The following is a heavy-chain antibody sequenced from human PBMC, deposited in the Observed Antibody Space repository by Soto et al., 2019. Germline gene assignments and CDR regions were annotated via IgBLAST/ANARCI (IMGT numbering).Heavy chain of an antibody. CDR1: GITFSTSG. Sequence: PGGSLRLSCAASGITFSTSGMHWVRQAPGKGLEWVAMIWSDGSSQFYADSVNGRFTISRDDSRNTVYLQMDSLRAEDTALYYCVRDKGTTSLDHWGRGTMVTVSS. V-gene: IGHV3-33*01. J-gene: IGHJ4*02. CDR2: IWSDGSSQ. CDR3: VRDKGTTSLDH. D-gene: IGHD1-1*01.